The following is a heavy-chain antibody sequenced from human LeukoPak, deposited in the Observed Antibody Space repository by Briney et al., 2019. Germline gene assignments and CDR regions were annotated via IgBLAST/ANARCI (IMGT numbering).Heavy chain of an antibody. CDR3: ARVRVVVAAATTPTSFDY. J-gene: IGHJ4*02. CDR2: IYYIGST. V-gene: IGHV4-59*01. CDR1: GGSISSYY. D-gene: IGHD2-15*01. Sequence: SEALSLTCTVSGGSISSYYWSWIRQPPGKGLEWIGYIYYIGSTNYNPSLKSRVTISVDTSKNQFSLKLNSVTAADTAVYYCARVRVVVAAATTPTSFDYWGQGTLVTVSS.